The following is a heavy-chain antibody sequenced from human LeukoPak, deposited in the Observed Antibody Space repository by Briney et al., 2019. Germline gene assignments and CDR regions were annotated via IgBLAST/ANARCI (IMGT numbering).Heavy chain of an antibody. CDR1: GGSISSYY. D-gene: IGHD3-10*01. V-gene: IGHV4-59*01. Sequence: SETLSLTCTVSGGSISSYYWSWIRQPPGKGLEWIGYIYYSGSTNYNPSLKSRVTISVDSSKNQFSLKLSSVTAADTAVYYCARGSGQWGFDSWGQGTLVTVSS. J-gene: IGHJ4*02. CDR2: IYYSGST. CDR3: ARGSGQWGFDS.